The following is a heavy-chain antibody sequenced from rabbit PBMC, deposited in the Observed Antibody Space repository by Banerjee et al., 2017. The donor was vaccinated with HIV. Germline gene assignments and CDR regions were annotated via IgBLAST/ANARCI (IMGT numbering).Heavy chain of an antibody. Sequence: QEQLVESGGDLVKPGASLTLTCTASGFSFSSSCWICWVRQAPGKGLEWIGCINAGSGSAYYASWAKGRFTISKTSSTTVTLQMASLTAADTATYFCDRYIDDGGYGYANLWGQGTLVTVS. CDR2: INAGSGSA. D-gene: IGHD6-1*01. V-gene: IGHV1S45*01. CDR1: GFSFSSSCW. J-gene: IGHJ4*01. CDR3: DRYIDDGGYGYANL.